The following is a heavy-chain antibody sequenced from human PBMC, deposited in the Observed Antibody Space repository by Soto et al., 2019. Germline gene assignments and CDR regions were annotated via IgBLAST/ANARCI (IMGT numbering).Heavy chain of an antibody. V-gene: IGHV1-69*06. CDR3: ARGIYGSLNYYTETSAFDI. J-gene: IGHJ3*02. Sequence: QVQLGQSGAEVKKPGSSVKVACKASGGTLSDHGVACLRQATGQGLAWMGGTIPVFNTAKDAQKFQGRVTGTAGKYTNIAVMELSSLRSEDTAFYFCARGIYGSLNYYTETSAFDIWGHATMAIASS. CDR2: TIPVFNTA. CDR1: GGTLSDHG. D-gene: IGHD3-10*01.